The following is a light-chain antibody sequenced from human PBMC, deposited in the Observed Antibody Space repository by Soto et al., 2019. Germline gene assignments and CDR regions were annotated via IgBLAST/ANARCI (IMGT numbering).Light chain of an antibody. Sequence: EIVLTQSPATLSLSPGERATLSCRASQSISSHLAWYQQKPGQAPRLLMYDASNRAPGIPARFSGSGSGTDFTLTISSLEPEAFAVYYCQQRPNWPLTFGGGTKVEIK. CDR2: DAS. J-gene: IGKJ4*01. V-gene: IGKV3-11*01. CDR3: QQRPNWPLT. CDR1: QSISSH.